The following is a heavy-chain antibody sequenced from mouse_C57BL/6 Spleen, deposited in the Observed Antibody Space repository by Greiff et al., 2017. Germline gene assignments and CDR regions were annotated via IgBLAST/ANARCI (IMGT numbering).Heavy chain of an antibody. V-gene: IGHV1-62-2*01. Sequence: VQLQEPGAELVKPGASVKLSCKASGYTFTEYTIHWVKQRSGQGLEWIGWFYPGSGSIKYNEKFKDKATLTADTSSSTVYMGLSRLTSADSAVYLCERHEEWDGPFAYWGQGTLVTVSA. CDR3: ERHEEWDGPFAY. D-gene: IGHD2-3*01. J-gene: IGHJ3*01. CDR2: FYPGSGSI. CDR1: GYTFTEYT.